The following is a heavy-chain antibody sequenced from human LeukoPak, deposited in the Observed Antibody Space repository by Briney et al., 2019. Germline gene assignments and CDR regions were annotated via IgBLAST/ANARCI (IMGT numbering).Heavy chain of an antibody. Sequence: SVTVSCKASGGTFNNYAITWVRQAPGQGIEWMGGLIPIFGTTNYAQKFQGRFTITADESTSTTFMELSSLRSEDTAIYYCARSPEGYLGDYWGQGTLVTVSS. D-gene: IGHD2-15*01. CDR1: GGTFNNYA. CDR3: ARSPEGYLGDY. J-gene: IGHJ4*02. CDR2: LIPIFGTT. V-gene: IGHV1-69*13.